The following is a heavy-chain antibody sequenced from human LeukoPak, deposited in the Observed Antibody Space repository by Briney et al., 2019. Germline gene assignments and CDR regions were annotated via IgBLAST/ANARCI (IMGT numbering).Heavy chain of an antibody. J-gene: IGHJ4*02. CDR1: GFTFSSYG. CDR2: IRYDGSNK. D-gene: IGHD6-13*01. V-gene: IGHV3-30*02. CDR3: AKDRGSSWYGGYFDY. Sequence: GGSLRLSCAASGFTFSSYGMHWVRQAPGKGLEWVAFIRYDGSNKYYADSVKGRFTISRDNSKNTLYLQMNSLRAEDTAVYYCAKDRGSSWYGGYFDYWDQGTLVTVSS.